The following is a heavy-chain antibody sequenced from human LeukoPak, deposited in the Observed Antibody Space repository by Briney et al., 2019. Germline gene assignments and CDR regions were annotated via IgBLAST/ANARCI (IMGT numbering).Heavy chain of an antibody. D-gene: IGHD2-15*01. Sequence: GGSLRLSCAASGFTFSSYGMHWVRQAPGKGLEWVASINQNEVVKYYVDSVKGRFTISRDNAKTSLFLQMNSLRIDDTVMYYCTRTVNAASDFWGQGTLVTVSS. J-gene: IGHJ4*02. CDR1: GFTFSSYG. V-gene: IGHV3-7*03. CDR2: INQNEVVK. CDR3: TRTVNAASDF.